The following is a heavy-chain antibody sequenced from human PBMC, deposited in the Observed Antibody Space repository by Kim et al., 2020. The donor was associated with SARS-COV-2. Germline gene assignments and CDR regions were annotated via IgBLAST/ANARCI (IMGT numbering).Heavy chain of an antibody. CDR2: INPSSGSR. D-gene: IGHD6-19*01. V-gene: IGHV1-46*02. CDR1: GYTFNNYY. J-gene: IGHJ5*02. CDR3: ARGGDIFDSAGWYGSGFFDP. Sequence: ASVKVSCKASGYTFNNYYIHWVRQAPGLGLEWMGIINPSSGSRGYAQKFQDRVTVTRDTSTSTVYMELSGLRSEDTAVYFCARGGDIFDSAGWYGSGFFDPWGQGTLVTVSS.